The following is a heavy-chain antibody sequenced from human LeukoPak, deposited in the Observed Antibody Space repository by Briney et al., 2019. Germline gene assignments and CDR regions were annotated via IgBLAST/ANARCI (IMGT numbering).Heavy chain of an antibody. CDR3: AGEGGSSWYHWFDP. CDR2: ISSSSSYI. D-gene: IGHD6-13*01. Sequence: GGSLRLSCAASGFTFSSYSMNWVRQAPGKGLEWVSSISSSSSYIYYADSVKGRFTISRDNAKNSLYLQMNSLRAEDTAVYYCAGEGGSSWYHWFDPWGQGTLVTVSS. J-gene: IGHJ5*02. V-gene: IGHV3-21*01. CDR1: GFTFSSYS.